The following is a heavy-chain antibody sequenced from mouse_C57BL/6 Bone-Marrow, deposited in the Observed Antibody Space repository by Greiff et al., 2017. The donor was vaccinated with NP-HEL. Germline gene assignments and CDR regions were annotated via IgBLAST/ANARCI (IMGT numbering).Heavy chain of an antibody. J-gene: IGHJ3*01. Sequence: QVQLQQPGAELVRPGTSVKLSCKASGYTFTSYWMHWVKQRPGQGLEWIGVIDPSDSYTNYNQKFKGKATLTVDTSSSTAYMQLSSLTSEDSAVYYCARRGLGCAFAYWGQGTLVTVSA. CDR2: IDPSDSYT. V-gene: IGHV1-59*01. D-gene: IGHD4-1*01. CDR1: GYTFTSYW. CDR3: ARRGLGCAFAY.